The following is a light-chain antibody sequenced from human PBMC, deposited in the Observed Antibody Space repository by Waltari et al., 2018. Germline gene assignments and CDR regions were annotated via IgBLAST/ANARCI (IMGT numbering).Light chain of an antibody. CDR2: RAS. J-gene: IGKJ4*02. CDR3: QQYNNWPLT. CDR1: QSVTNN. Sequence: EIVMTQSPATLSLSPGERATLSCRASQSVTNNLAWYPQKPGQAPRLLIYRASTRATSIPARISGSGSGTEFTLTISSLQSEDFAFYYCQQYNNWPLTFGGGTKVVIK. V-gene: IGKV3-15*01.